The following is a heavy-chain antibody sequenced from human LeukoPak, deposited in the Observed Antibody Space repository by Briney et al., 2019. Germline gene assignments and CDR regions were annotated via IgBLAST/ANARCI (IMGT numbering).Heavy chain of an antibody. Sequence: PGGSLRLSCAASGFTFSHYGFHWVRQAPGKGLERVAVIWSDGTNKYYGDSVKGRFMIYRDDSQNTVYLQMNSLRAEDTAVYYCSKDAQRGFDYSNSLEYWGQGSLVTVSS. J-gene: IGHJ4*02. CDR2: IWSDGTNK. D-gene: IGHD4-11*01. CDR1: GFTFSHYG. CDR3: SKDAQRGFDYSNSLEY. V-gene: IGHV3-33*06.